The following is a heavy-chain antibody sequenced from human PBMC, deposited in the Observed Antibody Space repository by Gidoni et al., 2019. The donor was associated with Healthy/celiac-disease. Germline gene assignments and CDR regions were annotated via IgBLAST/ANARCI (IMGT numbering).Heavy chain of an antibody. J-gene: IGHJ6*02. Sequence: QMQLVQSGPEVKKPGTSVKVSCKASGFTFTSSAGQWVRQARGQRLEWIGWIVVGSGNTNYAQKFQERVTITRDMSTSTAYMELSSLRSEDTAVYYCAADWSGYQLPYYYYGMDVWGQGTTVTVSS. D-gene: IGHD3-3*01. V-gene: IGHV1-58*01. CDR2: IVVGSGNT. CDR3: AADWSGYQLPYYYYGMDV. CDR1: GFTFTSSA.